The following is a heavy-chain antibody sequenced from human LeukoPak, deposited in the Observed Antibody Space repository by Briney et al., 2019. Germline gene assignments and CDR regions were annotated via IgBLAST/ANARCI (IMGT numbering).Heavy chain of an antibody. J-gene: IGHJ4*02. CDR3: ARDAFGGAKAYFDY. D-gene: IGHD3-16*01. Sequence: EASVKVSCKASGYTFTSYGISWVRQAPGQGLEWMGWISAYNGNTNYAQKLQGRVTMTTDTSTSTAYMELRSLRSDDTAVYYCARDAFGGAKAYFDYWGQGTLVTASS. CDR2: ISAYNGNT. V-gene: IGHV1-18*04. CDR1: GYTFTSYG.